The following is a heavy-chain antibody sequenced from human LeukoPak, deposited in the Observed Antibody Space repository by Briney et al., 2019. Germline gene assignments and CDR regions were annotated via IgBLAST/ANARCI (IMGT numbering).Heavy chain of an antibody. CDR2: IYYSGST. J-gene: IGHJ5*02. CDR3: ARGGNYWPQWWFDP. V-gene: IGHV4-39*07. CDR1: GGSISSTSYY. Sequence: PSETLSLTCTVSGGSISSTSYYWGWIRQPPGKGLEWIGNIYYSGSTYYNPSLKSRVTMSLDASKNQFSLELNSVTPADTAVYYCARGGNYWPQWWFDPWGRGTLVSVSS. D-gene: IGHD1-26*01.